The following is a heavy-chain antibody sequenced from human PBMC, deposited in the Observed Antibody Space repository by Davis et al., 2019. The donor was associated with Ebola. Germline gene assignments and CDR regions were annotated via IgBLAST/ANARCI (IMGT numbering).Heavy chain of an antibody. CDR1: GFTFSSYG. Sequence: GESLKISCAASGFTFSSYGMHWVRQAPGKGLEWVAVISYDGSNKYYADSVKGRFTISRDNSKNTLYVQMKSLRAEDTAVYYCAKGSSGWYISGIDYWGQGALVTVSS. D-gene: IGHD6-19*01. CDR3: AKGSSGWYISGIDY. CDR2: ISYDGSNK. V-gene: IGHV3-30*18. J-gene: IGHJ4*02.